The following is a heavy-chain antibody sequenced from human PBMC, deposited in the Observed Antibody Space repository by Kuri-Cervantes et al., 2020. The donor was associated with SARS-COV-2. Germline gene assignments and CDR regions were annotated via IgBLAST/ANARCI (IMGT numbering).Heavy chain of an antibody. D-gene: IGHD6-6*01. Sequence: GGSLRLSCAASGFAFRGNAMSWVRQAPGKGLEWVSAISGSGGSTYYADSVKGRFTISRDNSKNTLYLQMNSLRAEDTAVYYCAKDYYSSSSNYFDYWGQGTLVTVSS. CDR2: ISGSGGST. CDR3: AKDYYSSSSNYFDY. J-gene: IGHJ4*02. V-gene: IGHV3-23*01. CDR1: GFAFRGNA.